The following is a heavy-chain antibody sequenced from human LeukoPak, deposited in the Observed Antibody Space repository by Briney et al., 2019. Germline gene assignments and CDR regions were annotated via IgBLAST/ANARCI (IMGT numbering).Heavy chain of an antibody. CDR1: GFTFSSYS. D-gene: IGHD3-3*01. CDR2: ISSSSGTI. V-gene: IGHV3-48*04. CDR3: ARGQGDFWSGYYYYYYMDV. Sequence: HPGGSLRLPCAASGFTFSSYSMSWVRQAPGKGLERVSYISSSSGTIYNADSVTGRFTISRDNAKNSLYLQMNSLRAEDTALYYCARGQGDFWSGYYYYYYMDVWGKGTTVTVSS. J-gene: IGHJ6*03.